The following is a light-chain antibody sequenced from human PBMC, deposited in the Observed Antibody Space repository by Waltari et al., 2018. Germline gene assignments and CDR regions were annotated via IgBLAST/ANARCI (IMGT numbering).Light chain of an antibody. CDR3: QKYSSFPLI. Sequence: VILTQSPATLSLSQGERATLSCRASQSVSCYLAWSQQKPGQAPRLLIYGASTRATGIPDRFSGSESGTEFTLAISSLEPEDFAVYYCQKYSSFPLIFGGGTKVEIK. CDR1: QSVSCY. J-gene: IGKJ4*01. V-gene: IGKV3-20*01. CDR2: GAS.